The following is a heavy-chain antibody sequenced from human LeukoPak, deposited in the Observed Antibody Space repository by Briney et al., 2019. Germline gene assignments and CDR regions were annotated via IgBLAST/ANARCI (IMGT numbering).Heavy chain of an antibody. Sequence: GRSLRLSCAASGFTFSSYSMNWVRQAPGKGLEWVSYISSSSSTIYYADSVKGRYTISRDNAKNSLYLQMNSLRAEDTAVYYCARDSHDSSGYYPRWGYYYYGMDVWGQGTTVTVSS. D-gene: IGHD3-22*01. CDR1: GFTFSSYS. CDR3: ARDSHDSSGYYPRWGYYYYGMDV. CDR2: ISSSSSTI. J-gene: IGHJ6*02. V-gene: IGHV3-48*01.